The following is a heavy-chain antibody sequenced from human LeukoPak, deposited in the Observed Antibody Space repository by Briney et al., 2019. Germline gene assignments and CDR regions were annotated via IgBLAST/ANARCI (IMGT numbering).Heavy chain of an antibody. D-gene: IGHD2/OR15-2a*01. J-gene: IGHJ4*02. Sequence: PGGSLRLSCAASGFTFSSYAMHWVRQAPGKGLEYVSAISSNGGSTYYANSVKGRFTISRDNSKNTLYLQMGSLRAEDMAVYYCARENRHYYDYWGQGTLVTVSS. V-gene: IGHV3-64*01. CDR3: ARENRHYYDY. CDR2: ISSNGGST. CDR1: GFTFSSYA.